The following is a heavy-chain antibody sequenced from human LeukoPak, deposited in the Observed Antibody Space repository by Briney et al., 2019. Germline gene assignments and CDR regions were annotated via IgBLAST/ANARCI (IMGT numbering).Heavy chain of an antibody. CDR2: IKQDGSEK. CDR3: ARADMVRGVMPDY. D-gene: IGHD3-10*01. CDR1: GFTFSSYW. J-gene: IGHJ4*02. V-gene: IGHV3-7*01. Sequence: GGSLRPSCAASGFTFSSYWMSWVRQAPGKGLEWVANIKQDGSEKYYVDSVKGRFTISRDNAKNSLYLQMNSLRAEDTAVYYCARADMVRGVMPDYWGQGTLVTVSS.